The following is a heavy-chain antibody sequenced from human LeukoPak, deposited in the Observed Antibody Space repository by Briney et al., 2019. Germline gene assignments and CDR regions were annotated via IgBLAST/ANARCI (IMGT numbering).Heavy chain of an antibody. CDR3: ARHLFPSYYGSGSYYVTPHDAFDI. J-gene: IGHJ3*02. Sequence: GESLKISCKGSGYSFTSYWIGWVRQMPGKGLEWMGIIYPGDSDTRYIPSFQGQVTISVDKSISTVYLQWSSLKASDTAMYYCARHLFPSYYGSGSYYVTPHDAFDIWGQGTMVTVSS. D-gene: IGHD3-10*01. CDR1: GYSFTSYW. CDR2: IYPGDSDT. V-gene: IGHV5-51*01.